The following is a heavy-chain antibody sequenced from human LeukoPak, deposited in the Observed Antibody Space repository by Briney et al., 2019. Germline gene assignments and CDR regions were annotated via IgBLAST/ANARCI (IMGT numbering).Heavy chain of an antibody. D-gene: IGHD4-11*01. CDR3: ARGTYNFEY. J-gene: IGHJ4*02. CDR1: GGSIGSYY. V-gene: IGHV4-59*01. CDR2: ISYSGST. Sequence: PSETLSLTCTVSGGSIGSYYWSWIRQPPGKGLEWIGYISYSGSTNYNPSLKSRVTISVDTSKTQFSPKLSSVTAADTAVYYCARGTYNFEYWGQGTLVTVSS.